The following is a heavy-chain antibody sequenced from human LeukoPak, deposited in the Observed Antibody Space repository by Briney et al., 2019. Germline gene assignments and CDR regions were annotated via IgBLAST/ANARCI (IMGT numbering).Heavy chain of an antibody. CDR3: AKEGLIFGVVVDY. Sequence: GGSLRLSCAASGFTFSSYAMSWVRQAPGKGLEWVSGISGSGGRTYYADSVKGRPTISRDNSKNTLYLQMNSLRAEDTAVYYCAKEGLIFGVVVDYWGQGTLVTVSS. V-gene: IGHV3-23*01. D-gene: IGHD3-3*01. J-gene: IGHJ4*02. CDR2: ISGSGGRT. CDR1: GFTFSSYA.